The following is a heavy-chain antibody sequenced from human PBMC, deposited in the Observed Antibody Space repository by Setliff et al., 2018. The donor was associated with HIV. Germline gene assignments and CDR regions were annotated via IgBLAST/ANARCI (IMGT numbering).Heavy chain of an antibody. D-gene: IGHD1-20*01. J-gene: IGHJ5*02. Sequence: GGSLRLSCAASRFTFSDYYMSWIRQAPGKGLEWVSYISSRGTTIYYADSVKGRFTISRDNAKNSLYLQMNSLRAEDTAVYYCARYKWNNWIFGWFDPWGQGTQVTVSS. CDR2: ISSRGTTI. V-gene: IGHV3-11*04. CDR3: ARYKWNNWIFGWFDP. CDR1: RFTFSDYY.